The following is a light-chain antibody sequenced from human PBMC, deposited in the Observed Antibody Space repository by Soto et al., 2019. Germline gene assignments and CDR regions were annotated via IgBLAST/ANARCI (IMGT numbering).Light chain of an antibody. V-gene: IGKV1-9*01. J-gene: IGKJ4*01. CDR2: AAS. CDR1: QGISSY. Sequence: DIQLTQSPSFLSASVGGRVTITCRANQGISSYLAWYQQKPGRAPKLLIYAASTLQSGVPSRFSGGGFGTEFTLTISSLQPEDFATYYCLQVNSYPLTFGGGTKVEIK. CDR3: LQVNSYPLT.